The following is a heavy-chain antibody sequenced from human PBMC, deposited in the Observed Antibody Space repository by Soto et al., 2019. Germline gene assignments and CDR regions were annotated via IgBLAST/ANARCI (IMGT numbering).Heavy chain of an antibody. CDR3: ATVDRSVALMGWFDP. J-gene: IGHJ5*02. CDR2: IIPVSGTA. CDR1: GGTFSSYV. D-gene: IGHD2-21*01. V-gene: IGHV1-69*01. Sequence: QVHLEQSGAEVKKPGSSVKVSCKFSGGTFSSYVIIWVRQAPGQGLEWMGGIIPVSGTANYAQKLHGRVTITADAATNTPYMELSRVRSDDTAVYYCATVDRSVALMGWFDPWGQGTLVTVSS.